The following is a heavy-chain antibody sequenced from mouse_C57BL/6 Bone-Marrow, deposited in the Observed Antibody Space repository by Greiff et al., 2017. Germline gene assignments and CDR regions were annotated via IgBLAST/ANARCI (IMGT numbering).Heavy chain of an antibody. V-gene: IGHV5-4*03. J-gene: IGHJ4*01. D-gene: IGHD2-4*01. CDR2: ISDGGRYT. Sequence: EVKLMESGGGLVQPGGSLKLSCAASGFTFSSYAMSWVRQTPEKRLEWVATISDGGRYTYYPDNVKGRFTISRDNAKNNLYLQMSHLKSEDTAMYYCARVLYDYDEAMDYWGQGTSVTVSS. CDR1: GFTFSSYA. CDR3: ARVLYDYDEAMDY.